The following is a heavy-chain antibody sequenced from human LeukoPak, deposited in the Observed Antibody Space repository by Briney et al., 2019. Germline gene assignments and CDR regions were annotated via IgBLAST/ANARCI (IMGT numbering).Heavy chain of an antibody. Sequence: SETLSLTCTVSGGSISSSSYYWGWIRQPPGKGLEWIGYIYYSGSTNYNPSLKSRVTLSVDTSKNQFSLKLSSVTAADTAVYYCARDHDFRFDYWGQGTLVTVSS. CDR2: IYYSGST. CDR1: GGSISSSSYY. CDR3: ARDHDFRFDY. J-gene: IGHJ4*02. V-gene: IGHV4-61*01. D-gene: IGHD3-3*01.